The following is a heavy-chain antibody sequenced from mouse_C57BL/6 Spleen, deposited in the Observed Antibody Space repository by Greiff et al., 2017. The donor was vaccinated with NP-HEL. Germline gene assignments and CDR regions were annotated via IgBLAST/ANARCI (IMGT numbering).Heavy chain of an antibody. CDR1: GYTFTSYW. CDR3: AREDDFLFYWYFDV. D-gene: IGHD2-4*01. V-gene: IGHV1-55*01. J-gene: IGHJ1*03. CDR2: IYPGSGST. Sequence: VQLQQPGAELVKPGASVKMSCKASGYTFTSYWITWVKQRPGQGLEWIGDIYPGSGSTNYNEKFKSKATLTVDTSSSTAYMQLSSLTSEDSAVYYCAREDDFLFYWYFDVWGTGTTVTVSS.